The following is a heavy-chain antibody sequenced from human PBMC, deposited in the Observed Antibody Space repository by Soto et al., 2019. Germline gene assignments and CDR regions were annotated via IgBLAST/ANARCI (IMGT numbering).Heavy chain of an antibody. CDR1: GGSITSYY. CDR2: IHNSGST. V-gene: IGHV4-59*01. CDR3: ARRWSGTDY. Sequence: KPSETLSLTCTVSGGSITSYYWSWIRQPPGKGLEWIGYIHNSGSTSYNPSLQSRVTISADVSKNQFSLDLRSVTAADTAVYYCARRWSGTDYWGHGTLVTVSS. D-gene: IGHD3-10*01. J-gene: IGHJ4*01.